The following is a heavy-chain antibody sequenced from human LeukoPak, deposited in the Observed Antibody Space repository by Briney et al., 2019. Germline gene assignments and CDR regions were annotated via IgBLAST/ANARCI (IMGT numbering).Heavy chain of an antibody. J-gene: IGHJ6*03. D-gene: IGHD3-22*01. CDR2: ISGSGGST. V-gene: IGHV3-23*01. Sequence: GGSLRLSCVATGFTFGSHAMSWVRQAPGKGLEWVSVISGSGGSTYYADSVKGRFTISRDNSKNTLYLQMNSLRAEDTAVYYCARAPPNDSSGYSLGYYYYHMDVWGKGTTVTVSS. CDR3: ARAPPNDSSGYSLGYYYYHMDV. CDR1: GFTFGSHA.